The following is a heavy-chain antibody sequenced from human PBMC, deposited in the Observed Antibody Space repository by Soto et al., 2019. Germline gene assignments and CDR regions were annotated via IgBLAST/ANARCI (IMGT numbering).Heavy chain of an antibody. CDR3: ARDADPTRR. CDR1: GYTLTSYA. CDR2: ISAYNGNT. J-gene: IGHJ4*02. V-gene: IGHV1-18*03. D-gene: IGHD4-17*01. Sequence: QVQLVQSGAEVKKPGASVKVSCKASGYTLTSYAISCVRQAPGQGLDWMGWISAYNGNTNYAQKHQGRVTMTTDTSTRTAYMALRSLRSVAMTVYDCARDADPTRRWGQG.